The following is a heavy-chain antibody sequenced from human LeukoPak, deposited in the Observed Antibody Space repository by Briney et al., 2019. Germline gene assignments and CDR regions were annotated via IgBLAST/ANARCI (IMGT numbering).Heavy chain of an antibody. J-gene: IGHJ4*02. CDR1: GGSFSGYY. D-gene: IGHD1-1*01. V-gene: IGHV4-34*01. CDR2: INNSGST. Sequence: SETLSLTCAAYGGSFSGYYWSWIRQPPGKGLEWIGEINNSGSTNYNPSLKSRVTISVDTSKNQFSLKLSSVTAADTTVYYCATPWTGWGQGTLVTVSS. CDR3: ATPWTG.